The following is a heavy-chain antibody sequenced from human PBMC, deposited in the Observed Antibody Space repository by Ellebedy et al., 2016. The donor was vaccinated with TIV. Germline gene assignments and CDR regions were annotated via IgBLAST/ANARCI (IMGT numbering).Heavy chain of an antibody. CDR2: IYPGDSDT. Sequence: GESLKISCKGSGYSFSIYWIEWVRQMPGKGLEWMGIIYPGDSDTRYSTSFPGQVTISVDKSISAAYLQWSSLKASDTAKYSCARSAGGSSGFDYWGQGSLVTVSS. V-gene: IGHV5-51*01. D-gene: IGHD6-6*01. CDR1: GYSFSIYW. J-gene: IGHJ4*02. CDR3: ARSAGGSSGFDY.